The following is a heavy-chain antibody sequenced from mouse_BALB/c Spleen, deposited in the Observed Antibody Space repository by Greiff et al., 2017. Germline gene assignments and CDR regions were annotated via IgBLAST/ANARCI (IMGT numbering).Heavy chain of an antibody. J-gene: IGHJ3*01. Sequence: EVQGVESGGGLVKPGGSLKLSCAASGFTFSDYYMYWVRQTPEKRLEWVATISDGGSYTYYPDSVKGRFTISRDNAKNNLYLQMSSLKSEDTAMYYCATQFAYWGQGTLVTVSA. V-gene: IGHV5-4*02. CDR3: ATQFAY. CDR2: ISDGGSYT. CDR1: GFTFSDYY.